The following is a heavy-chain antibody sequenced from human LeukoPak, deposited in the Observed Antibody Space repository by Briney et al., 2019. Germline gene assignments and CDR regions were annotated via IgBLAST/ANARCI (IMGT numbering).Heavy chain of an antibody. CDR2: INHSGST. J-gene: IGHJ5*02. CDR1: GGSFSGYY. D-gene: IGHD5-18*01. CDR3: ARGSLYTAMVNWFDP. Sequence: SETLSLTRAVYGGSFSGYYWSWIRQPPGKGLEWIGEINHSGSTNYNPSLKSRVTISVDTSKNQFSLKLSSVTAADTAVYYCARGSLYTAMVNWFDPWGQGTLVTVSS. V-gene: IGHV4-34*01.